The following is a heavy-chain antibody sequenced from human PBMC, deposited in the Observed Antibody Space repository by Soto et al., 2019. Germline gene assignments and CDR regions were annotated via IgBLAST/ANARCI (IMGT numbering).Heavy chain of an antibody. CDR2: INTGNE. CDR1: GFTFSVHS. J-gene: IGHJ4*02. Sequence: PVGSLRLSCATSGFTFSVHSMNWVRQPPGGGLEWVAFINTGNEFYADSVKGRFTASRDHSKNSLYLEMNSLRADDTGIYYCERDLVNYGDCGFWGQGTLVTVSS. CDR3: ERDLVNYGDCGF. V-gene: IGHV3-21*01. D-gene: IGHD4-17*01.